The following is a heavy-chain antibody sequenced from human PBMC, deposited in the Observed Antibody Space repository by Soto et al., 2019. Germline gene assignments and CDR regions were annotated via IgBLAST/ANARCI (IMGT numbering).Heavy chain of an antibody. D-gene: IGHD3-10*01. CDR3: AITHLRFGEHHY. CDR2: MKPNSGNT. CDR1: GYTFTSYD. V-gene: IGHV1-8*01. J-gene: IGHJ4*02. Sequence: QVQLVQSGAEVKKPGASVKVSCKASGYTFTSYDINWVRQATGQGLEWMGWMKPNSGNTGYAQKFQGRVTMTRNTSISTAYMELSSLRSEDTAVYYCAITHLRFGEHHYWRQGTLVTVSS.